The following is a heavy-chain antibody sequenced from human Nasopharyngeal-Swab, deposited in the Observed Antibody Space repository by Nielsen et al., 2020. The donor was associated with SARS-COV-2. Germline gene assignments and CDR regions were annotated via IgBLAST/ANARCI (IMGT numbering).Heavy chain of an antibody. CDR2: ISGSDYST. CDR1: GFTFSSYG. D-gene: IGHD5-12*01. Sequence: GESLKISCAASGFTFSSYGMSWVRQAPGKGLEWVSVISGSDYSTKYADSVKGRFTISRDNSKNTVNLQMNSLRAEDTAIYYCAKDRDSGDDSDDYYHYYGMDVWGQGTTVTVSS. J-gene: IGHJ6*02. V-gene: IGHV3-23*01. CDR3: AKDRDSGDDSDDYYHYYGMDV.